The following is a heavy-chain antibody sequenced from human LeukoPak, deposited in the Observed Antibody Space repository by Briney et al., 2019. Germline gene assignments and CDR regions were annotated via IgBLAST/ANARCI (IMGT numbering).Heavy chain of an antibody. CDR2: ISYDGSNK. D-gene: IGHD5-12*01. CDR1: GFTFSSYA. CDR3: ARDGVIVATFGTYFDY. J-gene: IGHJ4*02. V-gene: IGHV3-30-3*01. Sequence: PGGSLRLSCAASGFTFSSYAMHWVRQAPGKGLEWVAVISYDGSNKYYADSVKGRFTISRDNSKNTLYLQMNSLRAEDTAVYYCARDGVIVATFGTYFDYWGQGTLVTVSS.